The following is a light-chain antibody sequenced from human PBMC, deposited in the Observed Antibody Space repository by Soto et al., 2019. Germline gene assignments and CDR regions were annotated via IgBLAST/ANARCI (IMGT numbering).Light chain of an antibody. Sequence: AIQMTQSPSSLSASVGDRVTNTCRASQGIRSELGWYQQKPGKAPNLLIYTASTLQSGVPSRFSGSGSGTDFTLTISSLQPEDFATYYCIQDYNYPLTFGGGTKVDIK. V-gene: IGKV1-6*01. CDR2: TAS. J-gene: IGKJ4*01. CDR3: IQDYNYPLT. CDR1: QGIRSE.